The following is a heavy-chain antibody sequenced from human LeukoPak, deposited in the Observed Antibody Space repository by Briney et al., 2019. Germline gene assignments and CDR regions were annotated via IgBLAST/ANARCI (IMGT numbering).Heavy chain of an antibody. CDR1: GFTFSSYW. Sequence: GGSLRLSCAASGFTFSSYWMSWVRQAPGKGLEWVANIKQDGSEKYYVDSVKGRFTISRDNAKNSLYLQMNSLRAEGTAVYYCARVGRDGYNYIGYFQHWGQGTLVTVSS. D-gene: IGHD5-24*01. CDR3: ARVGRDGYNYIGYFQH. V-gene: IGHV3-7*01. J-gene: IGHJ1*01. CDR2: IKQDGSEK.